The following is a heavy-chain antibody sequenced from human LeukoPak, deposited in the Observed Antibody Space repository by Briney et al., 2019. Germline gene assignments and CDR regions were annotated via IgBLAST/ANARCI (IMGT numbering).Heavy chain of an antibody. V-gene: IGHV3-23*01. CDR2: ISGSGGST. D-gene: IGHD6-13*01. CDR3: AKSPVVRSSWYDY. J-gene: IGHJ4*02. CDR1: EFTFSRYA. Sequence: PGGSLRLSCAASEFTFSRYAMSWVRQAPGKGLEWVSTISGSGGSTYYADSVKGRFTISRDNSKNTLYLQMNSLRAEDTAVYYCAKSPVVRSSWYDYWGQGTLVTVSS.